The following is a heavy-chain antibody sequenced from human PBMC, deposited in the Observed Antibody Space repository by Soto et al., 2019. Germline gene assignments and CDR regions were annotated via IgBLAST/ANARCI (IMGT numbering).Heavy chain of an antibody. CDR1: GGSFSGYY. Sequence: SETLSITCAVYGGSFSGYYWSWIRQPPGKGLEWIGEINHSGSTNYNPSLKSRVTISVDTSKNQFSLKLSSVTAADTAVYYCARGNRVSIGNPQQYYFDYWGQGTLVTVS. J-gene: IGHJ4*02. CDR3: ARGNRVSIGNPQQYYFDY. V-gene: IGHV4-34*01. CDR2: INHSGST. D-gene: IGHD6-6*01.